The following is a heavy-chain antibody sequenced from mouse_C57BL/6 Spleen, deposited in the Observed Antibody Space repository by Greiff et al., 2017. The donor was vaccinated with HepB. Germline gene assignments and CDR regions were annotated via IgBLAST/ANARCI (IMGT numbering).Heavy chain of an antibody. CDR3: ARGGYYDYDGFAY. CDR2: ISYDGSN. Sequence: EVKLQESGPGLVKPSQSLSLTCSVTGYSITSGYYWNWIRQFPGNKLEWMGYISYDGSNNYNPSLKNRISITRDTSKNQFFLKLNSVTTEDTATYYCARGGYYDYDGFAYWGQGTLVTVSA. J-gene: IGHJ3*01. CDR1: GYSITSGYY. D-gene: IGHD2-4*01. V-gene: IGHV3-6*01.